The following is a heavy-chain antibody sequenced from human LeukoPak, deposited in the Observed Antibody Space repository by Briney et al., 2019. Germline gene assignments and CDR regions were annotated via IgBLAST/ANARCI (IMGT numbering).Heavy chain of an antibody. Sequence: GGSLRLSCAASGFTFSSAWMSWVRQAPGKGLEWVGRIKSKTDGGTTDYAAPVKGRFTISRDDSKNTLYLQMNSLKTEDTAVYYCTTDWGYSYGPRDYWGQGTLVTVSS. D-gene: IGHD5-18*01. CDR1: GFTFSSAW. V-gene: IGHV3-15*01. CDR2: IKSKTDGGTT. J-gene: IGHJ4*02. CDR3: TTDWGYSYGPRDY.